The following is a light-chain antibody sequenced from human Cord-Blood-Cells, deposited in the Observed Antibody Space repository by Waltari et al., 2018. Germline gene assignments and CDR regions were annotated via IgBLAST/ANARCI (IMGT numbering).Light chain of an antibody. Sequence: QSALTQPASVSGSPGQSITISCTGTSSDVGSYNLVPWYQQHPGKAPKLLFYEGSKRPSXXSNXXSGSKSGNTXSLTISGLQAEDEADYYCCSYAGSSTWVFGGGTKLTVL. CDR3: CSYAGSSTWV. CDR2: EGS. V-gene: IGLV2-23*01. J-gene: IGLJ3*02. CDR1: SSDVGSYNL.